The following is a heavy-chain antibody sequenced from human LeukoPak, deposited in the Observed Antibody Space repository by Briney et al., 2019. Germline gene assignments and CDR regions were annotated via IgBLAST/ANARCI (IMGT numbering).Heavy chain of an antibody. J-gene: IGHJ4*02. CDR1: GGSFSGYY. D-gene: IGHD6-13*01. Sequence: MPSETLSLTCAVYGGSFSGYYWSWIRQPPGKGLEWIGEINHSRSTNYNPSLKSRVTISVDTSKNQFSLKLSSVTAADTAVYYCARLGLAAAEDYWGQGTLVTVSS. CDR3: ARLGLAAAEDY. CDR2: INHSRST. V-gene: IGHV4-34*01.